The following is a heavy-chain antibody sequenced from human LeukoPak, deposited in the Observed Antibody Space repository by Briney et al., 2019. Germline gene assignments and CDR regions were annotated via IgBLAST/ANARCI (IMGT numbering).Heavy chain of an antibody. J-gene: IGHJ4*02. D-gene: IGHD1-7*01. V-gene: IGHV3-30*04. CDR3: ARVPGITGTTGFDY. Sequence: GGSLRLSCAVSGFTFNNYAMHWVRQAPGKGLEWVAVISYDGSNKYYADSVKGRFTISRDNSKNTLYLQMNSLRAEDTAVYYCARVPGITGTTGFDYWGQGTLVTVSS. CDR2: ISYDGSNK. CDR1: GFTFNNYA.